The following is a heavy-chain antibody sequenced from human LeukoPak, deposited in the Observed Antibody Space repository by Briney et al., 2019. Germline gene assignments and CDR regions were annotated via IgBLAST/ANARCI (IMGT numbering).Heavy chain of an antibody. D-gene: IGHD5-24*01. CDR1: GGSFSGYY. CDR2: INHSGST. CDR3: XXXXXGRWLQLRYFDY. Sequence: PSETLSLTCAVYGGSFSGYYWSWIRQPPGKGLEWIGEINHSGSTNYNPSLKSRVTISVDTSKNQFSLKLSSVTAADTAVYYCXXXXXGRWLQLRYFDYWGQGTLVTVSS. J-gene: IGHJ4*02. V-gene: IGHV4-34*01.